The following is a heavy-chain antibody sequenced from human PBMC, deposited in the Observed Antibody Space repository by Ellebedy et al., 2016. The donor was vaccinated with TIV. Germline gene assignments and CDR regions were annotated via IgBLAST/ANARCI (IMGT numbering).Heavy chain of an antibody. D-gene: IGHD6-13*01. CDR2: LNPDSGDA. V-gene: IGHV1-8*03. J-gene: IGHJ5*02. CDR3: ARLAEAQRGQLRWFDP. Sequence: AASVKVSCKASGYTFTNYHLNWVRQAAGRGLEWMGWLNPDSGDAGSAQKFQGRVTISRDTSTNTAYMELSSLTSEDTAVYYCARLAEAQRGQLRWFDPWGQGTLVTVSS. CDR1: GYTFTNYH.